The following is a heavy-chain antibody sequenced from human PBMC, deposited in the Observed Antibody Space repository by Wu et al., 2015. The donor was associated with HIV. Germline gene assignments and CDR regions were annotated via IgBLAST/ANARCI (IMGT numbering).Heavy chain of an antibody. D-gene: IGHD2-15*01. CDR3: ARGPVSSLFPYGMDV. Sequence: QVQLVQSGAEVKKPGSSVKVSCKASGYTFTSYDINWVRQATGQGLEWLGWMNPNSGKTGYAQRFQGRVTITTDESTSTAYMELSSLRSEDTAVYYCARGPVSSLFPYGMDVWGQGTTVTVSS. V-gene: IGHV1-8*03. J-gene: IGHJ6*02. CDR1: GYTFTSYD. CDR2: MNPNSGKT.